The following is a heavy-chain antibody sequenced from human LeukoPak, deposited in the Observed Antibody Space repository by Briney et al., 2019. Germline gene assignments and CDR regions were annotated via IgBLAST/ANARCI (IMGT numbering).Heavy chain of an antibody. CDR1: GGSISNSY. D-gene: IGHD3-10*01. CDR2: IRNSGST. CDR3: ARVKMVTTMVRGVISPWENDAFDI. J-gene: IGHJ3*02. Sequence: SETLSLTCSVSGGSISNSYWNWLRQPPGKGLEWIGYIRNSGSTNYNPSLKIRVTISVDTSKNTFSLKLSSVTAADTAVYYCARVKMVTTMVRGVISPWENDAFDIWGQGTMVTVSS. V-gene: IGHV4-59*01.